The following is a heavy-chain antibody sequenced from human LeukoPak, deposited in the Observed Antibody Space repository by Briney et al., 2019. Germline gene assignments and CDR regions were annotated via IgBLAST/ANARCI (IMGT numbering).Heavy chain of an antibody. CDR2: IDPSDAYT. CDR3: VRQEWAVVPTRYCCYVMDV. D-gene: IGHD3-3*01. V-gene: IGHV5-10-1*02. J-gene: IGHJ6*02. CDR1: GYSFTSSW. Sequence: LGESLKIPCQASGYSFTSSWITWVAKMPGKGLKWLGRIDPSDAYTHDSPSFQGHLTISADKSISTPYLQWSSQKGSDTAMYYSVRQEWAVVPTRYCCYVMDVWGQGTTVTVSS.